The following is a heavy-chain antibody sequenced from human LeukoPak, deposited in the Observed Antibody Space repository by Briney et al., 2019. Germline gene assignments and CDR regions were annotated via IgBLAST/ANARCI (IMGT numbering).Heavy chain of an antibody. J-gene: IGHJ4*02. V-gene: IGHV4-59*08. CDR3: AGHHPRNTVDF. CDR2: ISDIGSI. CDR1: GGSISSYY. D-gene: IGHD2/OR15-2a*01. Sequence: SETLSLTCTVSGGSISSYYWSWIRQPPGKGLEWIAYISDIGSINYNPSLKSRVTISLDTSKNQLSLKPRSVTAPDTAVYYCAGHHPRNTVDFWGQGTLVTVSS.